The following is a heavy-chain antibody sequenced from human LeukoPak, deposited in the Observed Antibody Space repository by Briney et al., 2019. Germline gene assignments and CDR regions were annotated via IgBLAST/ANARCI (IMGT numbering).Heavy chain of an antibody. V-gene: IGHV4-30-4*01. D-gene: IGHD1-26*01. CDR3: ARVNRWELRVDY. CDR2: IYYSGST. CDR1: GGSISSGDYY. Sequence: SQTPSLTCTVSGGSISSGDYYWSWIRQPPGKGLEWIGYIYYSGSTYYNPSLKSRVTISVDTSKNQFSLKLSSVTAADTAVYYCARVNRWELRVDYWGQGTLVTVSS. J-gene: IGHJ4*02.